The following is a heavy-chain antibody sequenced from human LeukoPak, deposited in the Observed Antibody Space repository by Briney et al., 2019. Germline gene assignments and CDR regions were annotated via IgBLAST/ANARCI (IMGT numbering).Heavy chain of an antibody. J-gene: IGHJ4*02. CDR3: ARAPYYYDSSGYSLGFDY. Sequence: SETLSLTCTVSGGSISSYYWSWIRQPPGKGLEWVGYIYYSGSTNYNPSLKSRVTISVGTSKNQFSLKLSSVTAADTAVYYCARAPYYYDSSGYSLGFDYWGQGTLVTVSS. CDR1: GGSISSYY. CDR2: IYYSGST. V-gene: IGHV4-59*01. D-gene: IGHD3-22*01.